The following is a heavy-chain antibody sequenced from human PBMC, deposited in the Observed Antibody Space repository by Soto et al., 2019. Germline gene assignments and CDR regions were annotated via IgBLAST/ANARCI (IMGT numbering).Heavy chain of an antibody. V-gene: IGHV1-2*02. CDR2: INPNSGGT. J-gene: IGHJ4*02. CDR1: GYTFTGYY. D-gene: IGHD2-2*02. Sequence: GASVKVSCNASGYTFTGYYMHWVRQAPGQGLEWMGWINPNSGGTNYAQKFQGRVTMTRDTSISTAYMELSRLRSDDTAVYYCARDFLGYCSSTSCYTVDYWGQGTLVTVSS. CDR3: ARDFLGYCSSTSCYTVDY.